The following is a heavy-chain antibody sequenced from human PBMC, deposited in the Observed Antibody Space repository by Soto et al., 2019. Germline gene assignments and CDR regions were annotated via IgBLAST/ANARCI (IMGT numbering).Heavy chain of an antibody. D-gene: IGHD6-19*01. V-gene: IGHV3-30-3*01. CDR1: GFTFSSYA. CDR3: ARGSTPRLVRYDFDY. Sequence: GGSLRLSCAASGFTFSSYAMHWVRQAPGKGLEWVAVISYDGSNKYYADSVKGRFTISRDNSKNTLYLQMNSLRAEDTAVYYCARGSTPRLVRYDFDYWGQGTLVTVSS. CDR2: ISYDGSNK. J-gene: IGHJ4*02.